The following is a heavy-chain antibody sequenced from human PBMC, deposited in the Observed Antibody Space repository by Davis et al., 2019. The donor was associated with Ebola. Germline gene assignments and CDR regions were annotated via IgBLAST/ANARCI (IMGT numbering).Heavy chain of an antibody. CDR3: ASRPYYYDSSYGMDV. J-gene: IGHJ6*04. D-gene: IGHD3-22*01. Sequence: GESLKISCAVSGFTFSSYGMHWVRQAPGKGLEWVAVISYDGSNKYYADSVKGRFTISRDNSKNTLYLQMNSLRAEDTAVYYCASRPYYYDSSYGMDVWGKGTTVTVSS. CDR1: GFTFSSYG. CDR2: ISYDGSNK. V-gene: IGHV3-30*03.